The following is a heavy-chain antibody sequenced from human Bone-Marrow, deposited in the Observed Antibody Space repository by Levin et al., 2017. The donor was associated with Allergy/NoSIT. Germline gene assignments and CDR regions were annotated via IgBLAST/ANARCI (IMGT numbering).Heavy chain of an antibody. CDR3: APMSWPSYYYALDV. CDR1: EFSVSDNY. J-gene: IGHJ6*02. V-gene: IGHV3-53*01. D-gene: IGHD5/OR15-5a*01. CDR2: IYSGGNT. Sequence: GGSLRLSCVASEFSVSDNYMSWVRQAPGKGLEWVSVIYSGGNTYYAASVRGRFTISRDSSKNTLYLQMNSLRVEDAAVYYCAPMSWPSYYYALDVWGQGTTVTVSS.